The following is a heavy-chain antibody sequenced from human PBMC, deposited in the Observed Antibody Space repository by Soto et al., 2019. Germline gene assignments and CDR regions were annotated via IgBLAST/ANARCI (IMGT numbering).Heavy chain of an antibody. CDR1: GFSLSTPGAG. D-gene: IGHD2-21*01. J-gene: IGHJ6*02. CDR2: IYRDDDK. Sequence: QITLKASGPTLAKPTQTLTLTCTFSGFSLSTPGAGVGWIRQPPGKALEWLALIYRDDDKRYTPSLESRLTITKDTSKNHVVLTRTNMHPVDTATSFGAHRGEDCYSAMDVWGQGTTVTVSS. V-gene: IGHV2-5*02. CDR3: AHRGEDCYSAMDV.